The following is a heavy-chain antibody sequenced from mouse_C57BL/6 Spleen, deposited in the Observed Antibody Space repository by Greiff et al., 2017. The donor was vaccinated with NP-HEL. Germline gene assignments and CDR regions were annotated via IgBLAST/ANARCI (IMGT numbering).Heavy chain of an antibody. D-gene: IGHD1-1*01. CDR1: GYAFSSSW. CDR3: ARDYGSSYSWYFDV. V-gene: IGHV1-82*01. CDR2: IYPGDGDT. Sequence: QVQLKQSGPELVKPGASVKISCKASGYAFSSSWMNWVKQRPGKGLEWIGRIYPGDGDTNYNGKFTGKATLTADKSSSTAYMQRSSRTSEDSAVYFCARDYGSSYSWYFDVWGTGTTVTVSS. J-gene: IGHJ1*03.